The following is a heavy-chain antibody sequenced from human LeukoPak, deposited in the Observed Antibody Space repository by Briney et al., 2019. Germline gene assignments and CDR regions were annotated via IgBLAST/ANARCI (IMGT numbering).Heavy chain of an antibody. J-gene: IGHJ3*01. CDR3: ARHSSDRAFDV. CDR1: GVSIGGYY. D-gene: IGHD3-10*01. V-gene: IGHV4-59*08. CDR2: THHSGTT. Sequence: SETLSLTCNVSGVSIGGYYWSWLRQPPGKGLEWLGYTHHSGTTNYNPSLEGRVTESVDMARKQVSLKLTSVTAADTAVYYCARHSSDRAFDVWGQGTMVTASS.